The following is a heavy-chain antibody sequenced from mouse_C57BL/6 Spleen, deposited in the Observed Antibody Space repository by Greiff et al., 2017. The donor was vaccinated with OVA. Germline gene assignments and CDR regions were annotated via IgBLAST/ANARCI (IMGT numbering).Heavy chain of an antibody. D-gene: IGHD1-1*01. V-gene: IGHV5-4*01. Sequence: EVQVVESGGGLVKPGGSLKLSCAASGFTFSSYAMSWVRQTPEKRLEWVATISDGGSYTYYPDNVKGRFTISRDNAKNNLYLQMSHLKSEDTAMYYCARDAYGSSPYYFDYWGQGTTLTVSS. CDR1: GFTFSSYA. CDR2: ISDGGSYT. J-gene: IGHJ2*01. CDR3: ARDAYGSSPYYFDY.